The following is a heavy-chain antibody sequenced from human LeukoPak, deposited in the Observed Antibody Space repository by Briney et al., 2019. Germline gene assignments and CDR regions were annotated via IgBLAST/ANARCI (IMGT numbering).Heavy chain of an antibody. V-gene: IGHV5-51*01. J-gene: IGHJ4*02. D-gene: IGHD1-26*01. CDR2: ISPDDSEI. CDR1: GXSFTTYW. Sequence: PGESLKISFKGSGXSFTTYWIAWVRQMPGRGLEWMGIISPDDSEIRYSPSFRGQVTISADKSTSTAYLQWSRLKASDTAIYYCARHEGSGSYYSYWGQGTLVTVSS. CDR3: ARHEGSGSYYSY.